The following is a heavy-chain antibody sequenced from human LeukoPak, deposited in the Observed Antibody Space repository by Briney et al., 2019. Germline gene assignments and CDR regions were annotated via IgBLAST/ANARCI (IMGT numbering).Heavy chain of an antibody. CDR3: ARVEGSSFFLDYYYYMDV. D-gene: IGHD6-13*01. CDR2: ISAYNGNT. Sequence: ASVKVSCKASGYTFTSYGISWVRQAPGQGLEWMGWISAYNGNTNYAQKLQGRVTMTTDTSTSTAYMELRSLRSGDTAVYYCARVEGSSFFLDYYYYMDVWGKGTTVTISS. CDR1: GYTFTSYG. V-gene: IGHV1-18*01. J-gene: IGHJ6*03.